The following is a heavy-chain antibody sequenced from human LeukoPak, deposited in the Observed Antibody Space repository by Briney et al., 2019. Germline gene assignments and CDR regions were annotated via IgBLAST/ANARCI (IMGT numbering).Heavy chain of an antibody. J-gene: IGHJ4*02. Sequence: PGGSLRLSCAVSGFTFSNSWMSWVRQAPGKGLEWLAYIKLDGSEKYYVDSVRGRFTISRDNAKESLYLEMNILRAEDTAVYYCARNAPLDYWGQGTRVTVSS. CDR3: ARNAPLDY. D-gene: IGHD2-2*01. V-gene: IGHV3-7*01. CDR2: IKLDGSEK. CDR1: GFTFSNSW.